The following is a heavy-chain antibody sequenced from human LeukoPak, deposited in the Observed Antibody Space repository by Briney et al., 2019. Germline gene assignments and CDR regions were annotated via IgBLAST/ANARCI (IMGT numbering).Heavy chain of an antibody. V-gene: IGHV1-69*06. CDR2: IIPIFGTA. D-gene: IGHD4-11*01. Sequence: GASVKVSCKASGGTFRNYAISWVRQAPGQGLEWTGGIIPIFGTADYAQKFQGRVTITADKSTSTAYMELSSLRSEDTAVYYCARDPHHYSNYIDYWSQGTLVTVSS. CDR3: ARDPHHYSNYIDY. J-gene: IGHJ4*02. CDR1: GGTFRNYA.